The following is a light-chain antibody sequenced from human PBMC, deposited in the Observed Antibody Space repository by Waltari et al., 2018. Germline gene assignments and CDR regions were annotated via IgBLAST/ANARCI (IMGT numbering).Light chain of an antibody. CDR1: NSDVGNYNL. CDR3: CLDASDTTLGGV. CDR2: EGG. Sequence: QSALTQPASVSGSPGQSITISCTGTNSDVGNYNLVPWYQHHPGKAPKVIIYEGGKRPSGVSNRFSGSKYANTASRTIPGLQAEDEADYYCCLDASDTTLGGVFGTGTKVTVL. J-gene: IGLJ1*01. V-gene: IGLV2-23*01.